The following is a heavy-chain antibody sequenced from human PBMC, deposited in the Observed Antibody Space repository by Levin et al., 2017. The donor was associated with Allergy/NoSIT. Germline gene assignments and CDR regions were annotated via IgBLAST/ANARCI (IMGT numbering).Heavy chain of an antibody. D-gene: IGHD3-3*01. CDR3: AKDHDSAWGFFGVAPGAFDI. Sequence: GESLKISCAASGFTFSSYAMSWVRQAPGKGLEWVSAISGSGGSTYYADSVKGRFTISRDNSKNTLYLQMNSLRAEDTAVYYCAKDHDSAWGFFGVAPGAFDIWGQGTMVTVSS. CDR2: ISGSGGST. J-gene: IGHJ3*02. V-gene: IGHV3-23*01. CDR1: GFTFSSYA.